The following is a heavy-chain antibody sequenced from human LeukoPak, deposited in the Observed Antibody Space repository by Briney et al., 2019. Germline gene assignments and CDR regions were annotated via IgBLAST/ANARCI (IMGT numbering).Heavy chain of an antibody. D-gene: IGHD2-21*01. J-gene: IGHJ5*02. Sequence: PGGSLRLSCAASGFTFSSYSMNWVRQAPGKGLEWVSSISSSSSYIYYADSVKGRFTISRDNAKNSLYLQMNSLRAEDTAVYYCARDLGLHSVVIVEGTPELKNWFDPWGQGTLVTVSS. V-gene: IGHV3-21*01. CDR1: GFTFSSYS. CDR3: ARDLGLHSVVIVEGTPELKNWFDP. CDR2: ISSSSSYI.